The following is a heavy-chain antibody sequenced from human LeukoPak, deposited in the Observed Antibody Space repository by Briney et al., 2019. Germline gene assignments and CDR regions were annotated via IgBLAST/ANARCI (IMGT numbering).Heavy chain of an antibody. D-gene: IGHD6-13*01. Sequence: GSLRLSCAASGFTFSSYAMNWVRQAPGKGLEWIGEINHSGSTNYNPSLKSRVTISVDTSKNQFSLKLSSVTAADTAVYYCARVAAAGLLWGQGTLVTVSS. CDR3: ARVAAAGLL. J-gene: IGHJ4*02. V-gene: IGHV4-34*01. CDR1: GFTFSSYA. CDR2: INHSGST.